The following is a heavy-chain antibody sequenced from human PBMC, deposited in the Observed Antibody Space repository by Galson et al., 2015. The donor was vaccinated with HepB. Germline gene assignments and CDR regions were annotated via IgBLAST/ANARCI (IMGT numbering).Heavy chain of an antibody. J-gene: IGHJ6*03. CDR2: ISYDGSNK. Sequence: SLRLSCAASGFTFSSYAMHWVRQAPGKGLEWVAVISYDGSNKYYADSVKGRFTISRDNSKNTLYLQMNSLRAEDTAVYYCARERVDQQLAFSDDYYYMDVWGKGTTVTVSS. CDR3: ARERVDQQLAFSDDYYYMDV. V-gene: IGHV3-30-3*01. D-gene: IGHD6-13*01. CDR1: GFTFSSYA.